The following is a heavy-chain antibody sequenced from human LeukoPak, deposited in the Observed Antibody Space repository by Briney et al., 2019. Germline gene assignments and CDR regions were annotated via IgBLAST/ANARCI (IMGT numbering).Heavy chain of an antibody. Sequence: SETLSLTCIVSGGSISSYYWSWIRQPAGKGLEWIGRICTSGSTKYNPSLKSRVTMSVDTSKNQFSLNLSSVTAADSALYYCARSVLGNYYYMDVWGKGTTVTVSS. D-gene: IGHD2-8*01. CDR3: ARSVLGNYYYMDV. CDR1: GGSISSYY. CDR2: ICTSGST. J-gene: IGHJ6*03. V-gene: IGHV4-4*07.